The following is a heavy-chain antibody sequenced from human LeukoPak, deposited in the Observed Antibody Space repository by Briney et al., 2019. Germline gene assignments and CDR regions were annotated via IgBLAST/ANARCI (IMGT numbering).Heavy chain of an antibody. CDR3: ARDKAHLAAAGFIDY. V-gene: IGHV3-7*03. D-gene: IGHD6-13*01. CDR2: IKPDGSEK. Sequence: GGSLRLSCEASGFTFDDYGMSWVRQAPGKGLEWVANIKPDGSEKYYVDSVKGRFTISRDNAKNSLYLQMNSLRAEDTAVYYCARDKAHLAAAGFIDYWGQGTLVTVSS. J-gene: IGHJ4*02. CDR1: GFTFDDYG.